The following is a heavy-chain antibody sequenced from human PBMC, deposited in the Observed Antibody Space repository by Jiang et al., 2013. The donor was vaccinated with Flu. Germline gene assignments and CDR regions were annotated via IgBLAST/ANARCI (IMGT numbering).Heavy chain of an antibody. V-gene: IGHV4-34*01. CDR3: ATGDYTSSPFDY. CDR1: GGSFSGYF. Sequence: LLKPSETLSLTCAVYGGSFSGYFWSWIRQSPGQGLEWIGDINPAGITKYNPSLKSRVTISIDTSKYQFSLKLNSVTAADTAVYYCATGDYTSSPFDYWGQGTLVTVSS. CDR2: INPAGIT. D-gene: IGHD5-12*01. J-gene: IGHJ4*02.